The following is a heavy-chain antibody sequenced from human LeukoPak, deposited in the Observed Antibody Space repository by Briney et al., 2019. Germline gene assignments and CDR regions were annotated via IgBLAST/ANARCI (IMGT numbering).Heavy chain of an antibody. J-gene: IGHJ4*02. Sequence: GGSLRLSCAASGFTFSSYSMNWVRQAPGKGLDWVSSISISSSDIYYADSVKGRFTISRGNAKNSLYLQMNSRRAEDTAVYYCARDPTVAGPYFDYWGQGTLVTVSS. CDR3: ARDPTVAGPYFDY. CDR2: ISISSSDI. V-gene: IGHV3-21*01. CDR1: GFTFSSYS. D-gene: IGHD6-19*01.